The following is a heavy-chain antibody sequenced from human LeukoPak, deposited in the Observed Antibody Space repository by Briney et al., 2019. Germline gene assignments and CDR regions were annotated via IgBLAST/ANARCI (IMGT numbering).Heavy chain of an antibody. V-gene: IGHV3-21*01. J-gene: IGHJ4*02. Sequence: PGGSLRLSCAASGFTFSSYSMIWVRQAPGKGLEWVSSISSSSSYIYYADSVKGRFTISRDDAKNSLYLQMNSLRAEDTAVYYCARDCSSTRCYGFGYWGQGTLVTVSS. CDR3: ARDCSSTRCYGFGY. CDR1: GFTFSSYS. CDR2: ISSSSSYI. D-gene: IGHD2-2*01.